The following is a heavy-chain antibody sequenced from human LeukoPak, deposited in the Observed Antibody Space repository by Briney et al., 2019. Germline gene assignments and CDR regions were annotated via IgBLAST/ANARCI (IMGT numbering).Heavy chain of an antibody. CDR1: GGSVSSGSYY. CDR2: IYYSGST. J-gene: IGHJ4*02. Sequence: SETLSLTCTVSGGSVSSGSYYWSWIRQPPGKGLEWIGYIYYSGSTNYNPSLRSRVTISVDTSKNQVSLKLSSVTAADTAVYYCARGARYYYDTSGSGPRHFDYWGQGTLVAVSS. D-gene: IGHD3-22*01. V-gene: IGHV4-61*01. CDR3: ARGARYYYDTSGSGPRHFDY.